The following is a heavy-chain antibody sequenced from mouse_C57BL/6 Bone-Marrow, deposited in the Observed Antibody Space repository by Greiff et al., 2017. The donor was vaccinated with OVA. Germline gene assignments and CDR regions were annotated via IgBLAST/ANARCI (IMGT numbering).Heavy chain of an antibody. J-gene: IGHJ1*03. CDR1: GFPITSGYF. D-gene: IGHD3-1*01. CDR2: ITHSGET. V-gene: IGHV12-3*01. CDR3: AGDKEGYGWYFDV. Sequence: VQLQESGPGLVKPSQSLFLTCSITGFPITSGYFWIWIRQPPGKPLEWRGYITHSGETFYNPSLQSPISITRETSKNQFFLQLNSVATEDTAMYYCAGDKEGYGWYFDVWGTGTTVTVSS.